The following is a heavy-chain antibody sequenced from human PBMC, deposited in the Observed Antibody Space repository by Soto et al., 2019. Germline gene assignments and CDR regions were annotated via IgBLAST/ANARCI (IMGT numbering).Heavy chain of an antibody. D-gene: IGHD6-19*01. J-gene: IGHJ4*02. CDR1: GYTFTGYY. Sequence: QVQLVQSGAEVKKPGASVKVSCKASGYTFTGYYMHWVRQAPGQGLEWMGWINPNSGGTNYAQKYQGWVTMTRDTSISTAYMELSRLRSDDTAVYYCAREVWLEGNASFDYWGQGTLVTVSS. V-gene: IGHV1-2*04. CDR3: AREVWLEGNASFDY. CDR2: INPNSGGT.